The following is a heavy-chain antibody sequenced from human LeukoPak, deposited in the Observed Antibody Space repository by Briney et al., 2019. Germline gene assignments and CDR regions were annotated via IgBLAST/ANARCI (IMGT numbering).Heavy chain of an antibody. V-gene: IGHV3-30*03. Sequence: GGSLRLSCAASGFTFSSYGMQWVRQAPGKGLEWVAVVSYDGTKKYHTDSVKGRFTISRDNSKNTLDLQMNSLRTEDTAVYYCARDRGIAAAGTLGYWGQGTLVTVSS. CDR2: VSYDGTKK. CDR3: ARDRGIAAAGTLGY. J-gene: IGHJ4*02. CDR1: GFTFSSYG. D-gene: IGHD6-13*01.